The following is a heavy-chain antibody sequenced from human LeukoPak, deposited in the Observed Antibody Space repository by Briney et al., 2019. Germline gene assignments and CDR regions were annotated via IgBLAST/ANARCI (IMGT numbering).Heavy chain of an antibody. D-gene: IGHD6-25*01. V-gene: IGHV4-34*01. J-gene: IGHJ5*02. CDR3: ARGYGSSGYNWFDP. CDR2: INHSGST. Sequence: SETLSLTCAVYGGSFRGYYWSWIRQPPGKGLEWIGEINHSGSTNYNPSLKSRVTISVDTSKNQFSLKLSSVTAADTAVYYCARGYGSSGYNWFDPWGQGTLVTVSS. CDR1: GGSFRGYY.